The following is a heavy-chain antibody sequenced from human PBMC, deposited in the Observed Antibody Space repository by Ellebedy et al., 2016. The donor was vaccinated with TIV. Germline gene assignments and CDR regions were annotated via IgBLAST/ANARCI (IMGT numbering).Heavy chain of an antibody. CDR2: INHSGST. V-gene: IGHV4-39*07. CDR1: GGSISRSSHY. J-gene: IGHJ6*02. D-gene: IGHD6-13*01. Sequence: SETLSLTCAVSGGSISRSSHYWNWIRQPPGKGLEWIGDINHSGSTNYNPSLKSRVTISVDTSKNQFSLRLSSVTAADTAVYYCARVRRGSSGMDVWGQGTTVTVS. CDR3: ARVRRGSSGMDV.